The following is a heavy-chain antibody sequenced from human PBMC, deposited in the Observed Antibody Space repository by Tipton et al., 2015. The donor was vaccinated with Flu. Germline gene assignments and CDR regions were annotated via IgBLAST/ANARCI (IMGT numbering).Heavy chain of an antibody. V-gene: IGHV1-69*09. Sequence: QLVQSGAEVKKPGSSVKVSCKASGGTFSSYAISWVRQAPGQGLEWMGRIIPILGIANYAQKSQGRVTITADKSTSTAYMELSSLRSEDTAVYYCAVGTNGYCYYYGMDVWGQGTTVTVSS. CDR1: GGTFSSYA. CDR3: AVGTNGYCYYYGMDV. CDR2: IIPILGIA. D-gene: IGHD1-26*01. J-gene: IGHJ6*02.